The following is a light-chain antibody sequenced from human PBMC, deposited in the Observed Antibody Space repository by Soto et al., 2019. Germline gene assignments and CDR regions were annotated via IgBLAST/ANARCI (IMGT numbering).Light chain of an antibody. CDR1: SSNIGSSH. J-gene: IGLJ2*01. CDR3: SSYAGSNNLV. CDR2: RNN. Sequence: QSVLTQPPSASGTPGQGVTISCSGSSSNIGSSHVYWYQQLPGTAPKLLIYRNNQRPSGVPDRFSGSKSGNTASLTVSGLQAEDEADYYCSSYAGSNNLVFGGGTKLTVL. V-gene: IGLV1-47*01.